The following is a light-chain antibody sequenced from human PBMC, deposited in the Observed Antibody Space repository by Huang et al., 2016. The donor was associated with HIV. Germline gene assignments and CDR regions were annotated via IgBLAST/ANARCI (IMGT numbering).Light chain of an antibody. CDR2: DAS. CDR3: QQRSSWPLT. V-gene: IGKV3-11*01. Sequence: EIVLTQSPATLSLSPGERATLSCRASRGVSNYVAWYQQKSGQAPRLLFYDASNRVTGIPARFSGSGSGTNFTLTISSREPEDFAVYYCQQRSSWPLTFGGGTKVEIK. CDR1: RGVSNY. J-gene: IGKJ4*01.